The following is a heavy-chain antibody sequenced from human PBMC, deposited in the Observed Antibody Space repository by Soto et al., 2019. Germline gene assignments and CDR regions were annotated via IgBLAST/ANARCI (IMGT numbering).Heavy chain of an antibody. CDR3: AKHVGCSTSCYAYYYYYMDV. CDR1: GFTFSSYA. CDR2: ISGSGGST. Sequence: GGSLRLSCAASGFTFSSYAMSWVRQAPGKGLEWVSAISGSGGSTYYADSVKGRFTISRDNSKNTLYLQMNSLRAEDTAVYYCAKHVGCSTSCYAYYYYYMDVWGKGTTVTVSS. J-gene: IGHJ6*03. D-gene: IGHD2-2*01. V-gene: IGHV3-23*01.